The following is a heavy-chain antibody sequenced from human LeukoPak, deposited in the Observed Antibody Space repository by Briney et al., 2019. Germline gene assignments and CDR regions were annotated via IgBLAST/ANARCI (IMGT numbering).Heavy chain of an antibody. CDR3: ARGPYASGTYGRRGWVHYMDV. V-gene: IGHV3-23*01. CDR2: IVSSGDTT. Sequence: GGSLRLSCAASGFTFSSYAMSWVRQAPGKGLEWVSAIVSSGDTTYYADSVKGRFTISRDNAKNSLYLQMNSLRAEDTAVYYCARGPYASGTYGRRGWVHYMDVWGKGTTVTISS. J-gene: IGHJ6*03. D-gene: IGHD3-10*01. CDR1: GFTFSSYA.